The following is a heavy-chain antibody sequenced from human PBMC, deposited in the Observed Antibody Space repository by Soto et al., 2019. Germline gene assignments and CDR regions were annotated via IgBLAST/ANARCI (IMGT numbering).Heavy chain of an antibody. Sequence: PSETLSLTCAVYGGSFSGYYWSWIRQPPGKGLEWIGEINHSGSTNYNPSLKSRVTISVDTSKNQFSLKLSSVTAADTAVYYCARVEVIGSGVTDYYGMDVWGQGTTVTVSS. V-gene: IGHV4-34*01. CDR1: GGSFSGYY. J-gene: IGHJ6*02. CDR3: ARVEVIGSGVTDYYGMDV. D-gene: IGHD3-10*01. CDR2: INHSGST.